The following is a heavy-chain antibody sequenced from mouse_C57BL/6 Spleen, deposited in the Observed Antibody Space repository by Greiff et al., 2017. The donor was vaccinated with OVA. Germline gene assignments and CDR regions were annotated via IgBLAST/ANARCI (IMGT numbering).Heavy chain of an antibody. CDR2: IDPSDSDT. J-gene: IGHJ2*01. CDR3: ATTTVVAPYYFDY. Sequence: QVQLKQPGAELVRPGTSVKLSCKASGYTFTSYWMHWVKQRPGQGLEWIGRIDPSDSDTNYNQKFKGKATLTVDKSSSTAYMQLSSLTSEDSAADYYATTTVVAPYYFDYWGQGTTLTVSS. D-gene: IGHD1-1*01. CDR1: GYTFTSYW. V-gene: IGHV1-59*01.